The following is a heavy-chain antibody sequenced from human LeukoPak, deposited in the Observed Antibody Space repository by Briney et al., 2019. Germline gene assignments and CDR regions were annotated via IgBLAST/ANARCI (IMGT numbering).Heavy chain of an antibody. CDR2: IYSGGST. V-gene: IGHV3-66*02. CDR1: GFTVSSNY. CDR3: ARGTLGSTFDY. Sequence: GGSLRLSCAASGFTVSSNYMSWVRQAPGKGLEWVSVIYSGGSTYYADSVKGRFTISRDNSKNTLYPQMNSLRAEDTAVYYCARGTLGSTFDYWGQGTLVTVSS. J-gene: IGHJ4*02.